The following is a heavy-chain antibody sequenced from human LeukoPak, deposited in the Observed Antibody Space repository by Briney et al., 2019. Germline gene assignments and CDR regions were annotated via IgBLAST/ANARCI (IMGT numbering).Heavy chain of an antibody. CDR1: GYSISSGYY. D-gene: IGHD5-18*01. Sequence: SETLSLTCTVSGYSISSGYYWGWIRQPPGKGLEWIGSIYHSGSTYYNPSLKSRVTISVDTSKNQFSLKLSSVTAADTAVYYCARDPGYSYGSPHFDYWGQGTLVTVSS. J-gene: IGHJ4*02. CDR2: IYHSGST. CDR3: ARDPGYSYGSPHFDY. V-gene: IGHV4-38-2*02.